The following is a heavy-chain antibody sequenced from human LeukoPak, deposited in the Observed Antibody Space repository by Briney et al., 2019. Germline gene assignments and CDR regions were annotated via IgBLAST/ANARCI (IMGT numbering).Heavy chain of an antibody. D-gene: IGHD3-22*01. CDR3: ARDSSGYYYFDY. CDR1: GGSISSYY. V-gene: IGHV4-59*01. CDR2: IYYSGST. J-gene: IGHJ4*02. Sequence: PSETLSLTCTVSGGSISSYYWSWIRQPPGKGLEWIGYIYYSGSTNYNPSLKSRVTISVDTSKNQFSLKLSPVTAADTAVYYCARDSSGYYYFDYWDQGTLVTVSS.